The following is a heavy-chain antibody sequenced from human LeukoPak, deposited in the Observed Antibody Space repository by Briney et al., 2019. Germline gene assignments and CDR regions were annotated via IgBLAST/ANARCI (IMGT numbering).Heavy chain of an antibody. D-gene: IGHD2-8*01. Sequence: SQTLSLTCTVSGGSISSGDYYWSWIRQPPGKGLEWIGYIYYSGSTYYNPSLKSRVTISVDTSKNQFSLKLSSVTAADTAVCYCARDLMLSRRFDPWGQGTLVTVSS. CDR1: GGSISSGDYY. J-gene: IGHJ5*02. CDR3: ARDLMLSRRFDP. CDR2: IYYSGST. V-gene: IGHV4-30-4*01.